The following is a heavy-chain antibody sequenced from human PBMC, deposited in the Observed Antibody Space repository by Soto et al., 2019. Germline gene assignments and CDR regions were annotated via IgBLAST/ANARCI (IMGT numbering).Heavy chain of an antibody. CDR1: GGSVSSGSYY. CDR3: ARDRTTVVTDS. CDR2: IYYSGST. Sequence: ETLSLTCTVSGGSVSSGSYYWSWIRQPPGKGLEWIGYIYYSGSTNYNPSLKSRVTISVDTSKNQFSLKLSSVTAADTAVYYCARDRTTVVTDSWGQGTMVTVSS. D-gene: IGHD4-17*01. J-gene: IGHJ5*01. V-gene: IGHV4-61*01.